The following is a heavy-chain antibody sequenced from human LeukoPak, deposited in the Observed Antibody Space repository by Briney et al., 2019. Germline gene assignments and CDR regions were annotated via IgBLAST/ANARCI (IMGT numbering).Heavy chain of an antibody. J-gene: IGHJ3*02. Sequence: SSETLSLTCTVSGGSISSYYWSWIRQPPGKGLEWIGYIYYSGNTNYNPSLKSRVTISVDTSKNQVSLKLSPVTATDTAVYYCARVGGTGYTYVSMGAFDIWGQGTMVTVSS. D-gene: IGHD2-8*02. CDR1: GGSISSYY. V-gene: IGHV4-59*01. CDR3: ARVGGTGYTYVSMGAFDI. CDR2: IYYSGNT.